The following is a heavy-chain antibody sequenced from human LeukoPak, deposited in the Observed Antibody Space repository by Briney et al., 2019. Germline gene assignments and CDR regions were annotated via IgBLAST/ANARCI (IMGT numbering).Heavy chain of an antibody. V-gene: IGHV1-24*01. CDR1: GYTLTELS. Sequence: ASVKVSCKVSGYTLTELSMHWVRQAPGKGLEWMGGFDPEDGETIYAQKFQGRVTMTEDTSTDTAYMELSSLRSEDTAVYHCATSAGRGYSYGSAPYFDYWGQGTLVTVSS. CDR2: FDPEDGET. D-gene: IGHD5-18*01. J-gene: IGHJ4*02. CDR3: ATSAGRGYSYGSAPYFDY.